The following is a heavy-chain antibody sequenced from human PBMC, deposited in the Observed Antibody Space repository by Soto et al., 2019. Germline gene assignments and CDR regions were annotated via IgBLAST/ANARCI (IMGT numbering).Heavy chain of an antibody. J-gene: IGHJ3*02. CDR1: GGSISSYY. Sequence: QVQLQESGPGLVKPSETLSLTCTVSGGSISSYYWSWIRQPPGKGLEWIGYIYYCGSTNYNPSLKSRVTISVDTSKNQFSLKLSSVTAADTAVYYCARDPGSGVFDAFDIWGQGTMVTVSS. CDR2: IYYCGST. CDR3: ARDPGSGVFDAFDI. V-gene: IGHV4-59*01. D-gene: IGHD3-10*01.